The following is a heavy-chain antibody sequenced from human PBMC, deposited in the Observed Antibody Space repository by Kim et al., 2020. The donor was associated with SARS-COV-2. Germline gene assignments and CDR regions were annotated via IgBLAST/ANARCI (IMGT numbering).Heavy chain of an antibody. J-gene: IGHJ4*02. CDR3: ARLGYSYGFHSIDY. V-gene: IGHV5-51*01. Sequence: SPSFQGQVPISADKSISTAYLQWSSLKAADTAMYYCARLGYSYGFHSIDYWGQGTLVTVSS. D-gene: IGHD5-18*01.